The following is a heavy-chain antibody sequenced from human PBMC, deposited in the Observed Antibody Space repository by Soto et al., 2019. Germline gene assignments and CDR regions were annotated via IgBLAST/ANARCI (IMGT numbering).Heavy chain of an antibody. D-gene: IGHD2-15*01. CDR1: GFTFSTHV. J-gene: IGHJ1*01. CDR2: TWSDGSSD. Sequence: GSLRLSCAASGFTFSTHVMHWVRQAPDKGLEWVAATWSDGSSDYYADSLKGRFTISRDNSGNTLYLQMNSLRVEDTAVYYCARDTLGSCKGGPCCRLQFWGQGTLVTVSS. CDR3: ARDTLGSCKGGPCCRLQF. V-gene: IGHV3-33*01.